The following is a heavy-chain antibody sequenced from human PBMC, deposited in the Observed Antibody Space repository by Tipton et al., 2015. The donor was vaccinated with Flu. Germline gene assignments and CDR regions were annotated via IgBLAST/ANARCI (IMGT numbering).Heavy chain of an antibody. CDR2: IFHGGST. CDR3: ATYYYGSGTESAFDY. V-gene: IGHV4-38-2*02. CDR1: GYSISSGYY. D-gene: IGHD3-10*01. Sequence: TLSLTCTVSGYSISSGYYWGWIRQPPGKGLEWIGSIFHGGSTYYNPSLKSRVTISVDTSKNQFSLKLSYVTAADTAVYYCATYYYGSGTESAFDYCGQGTQETV. J-gene: IGHJ4*02.